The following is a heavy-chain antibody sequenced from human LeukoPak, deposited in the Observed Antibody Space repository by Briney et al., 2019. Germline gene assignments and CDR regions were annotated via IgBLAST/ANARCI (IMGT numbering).Heavy chain of an antibody. CDR1: GFSVSRNY. D-gene: IGHD3-9*01. J-gene: IGHJ4*02. CDR3: ARETGEIDH. Sequence: GGSLRLSCVASGFSVSRNYVSWVRQAPGKGLEWVSIIETGGNKYYGDSVKGRFIISRDTGTNTVFLQMNSLTVEDTAVYYCARETGEIDHWGQGTLVTVSS. CDR2: IETGGNK. V-gene: IGHV3-66*01.